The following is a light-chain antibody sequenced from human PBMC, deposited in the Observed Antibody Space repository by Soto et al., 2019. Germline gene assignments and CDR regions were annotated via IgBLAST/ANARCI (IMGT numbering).Light chain of an antibody. CDR2: NYD. V-gene: IGLV1-44*01. CDR3: STWDGSLNSLV. Sequence: QSALTQPPSASGTPGQRVTISCSGGTSNIGTNGVNWYRQVPGTAPKLLIYNYDARPSGVPERFSGSKSGTSASLAISGLQAEDEADYYFSTWDGSLNSLVLGGGTKVTVL. CDR1: TSNIGTNG. J-gene: IGLJ3*02.